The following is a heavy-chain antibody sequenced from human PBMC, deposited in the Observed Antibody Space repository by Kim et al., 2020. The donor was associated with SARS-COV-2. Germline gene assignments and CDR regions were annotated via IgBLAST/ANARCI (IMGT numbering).Heavy chain of an antibody. Sequence: ASVKVSCKASGYIFTSYAMNWVRQAPGQGLEWMGWINTNTGNPTYAQGFTGRFVFSLDTSVSTAYLQISSLKAEDTAVYYCARDRGRLWFGELSSYYYGVDGGGQGTTATVSS. V-gene: IGHV7-4-1*02. CDR1: GYIFTSYA. D-gene: IGHD3-10*01. CDR3: ARDRGRLWFGELSSYYYGVDG. CDR2: INTNTGNP. J-gene: IGHJ6*02.